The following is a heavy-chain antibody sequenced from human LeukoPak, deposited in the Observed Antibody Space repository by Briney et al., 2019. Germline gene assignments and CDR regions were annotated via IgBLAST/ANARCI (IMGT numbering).Heavy chain of an antibody. J-gene: IGHJ4*02. V-gene: IGHV3-23*01. CDR2: ISGSGGST. CDR3: AKDKGHYDILTGYYNAPDY. D-gene: IGHD3-9*01. Sequence: GGSLRLSCAASGFTFSSYAMSWVRQAPGKGLEWVSAISGSGGSTYYADSVKGRSTISRDNSKNTLYLQMSSLRAEDTAVYYCAKDKGHYDILTGYYNAPDYWGQGTLVTVSS. CDR1: GFTFSSYA.